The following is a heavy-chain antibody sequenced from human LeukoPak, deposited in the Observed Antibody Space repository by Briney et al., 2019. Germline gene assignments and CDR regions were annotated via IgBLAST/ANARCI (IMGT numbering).Heavy chain of an antibody. D-gene: IGHD4-17*01. Sequence: GASVKVSCKASGYTFTGYYMHWVRQAPGQGLEWMGRINPNSGGTNYAQKFQGRVTMTTDTSISTAYMELSRLRSDDTAVYYCARDPFPTVTVYYYYYMDVWGKGTTVTVSS. V-gene: IGHV1-2*06. CDR2: INPNSGGT. J-gene: IGHJ6*03. CDR3: ARDPFPTVTVYYYYYMDV. CDR1: GYTFTGYY.